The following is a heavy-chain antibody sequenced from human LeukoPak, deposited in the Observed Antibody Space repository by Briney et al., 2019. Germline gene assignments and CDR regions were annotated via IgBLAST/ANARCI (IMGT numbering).Heavy chain of an antibody. J-gene: IGHJ6*04. CDR3: AVSTVTTNYYGMDV. CDR1: GYTFTGYY. CDR2: INPNSGGT. Sequence: ASVKVSCKASGYTFTGYYMHWVRQAPGQGLEWMGWINPNSGGTNYAQKFQGRVTMTEDTSTATAYMELSSLRSEDTAVYFCAVSTVTTNYYGMDVWGKGTTVIVSS. V-gene: IGHV1-2*02. D-gene: IGHD4-17*01.